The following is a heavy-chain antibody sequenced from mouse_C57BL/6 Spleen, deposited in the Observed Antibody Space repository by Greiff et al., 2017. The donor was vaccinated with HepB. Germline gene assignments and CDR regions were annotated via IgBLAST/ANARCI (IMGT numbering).Heavy chain of an antibody. V-gene: IGHV1-26*01. J-gene: IGHJ4*01. CDR1: GYTFTDYY. CDR3: ARSGDYYAMDY. Sequence: VQLQQSGPELVKPGASVKISCKASGYTFTDYYMNWVKQSHGKSLEWIGDINPNNGGTSYNQKFKGKATLTVDESSSTAYMELRSLTSEDSAVYYCARSGDYYAMDYWGQGTSVTVSS. CDR2: INPNNGGT.